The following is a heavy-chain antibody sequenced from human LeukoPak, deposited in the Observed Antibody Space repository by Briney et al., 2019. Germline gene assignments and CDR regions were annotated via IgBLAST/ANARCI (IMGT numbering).Heavy chain of an antibody. CDR1: GGSISSSSYY. Sequence: PSETPSLTCTVSGGSISSSSYYWGWIRQPPGKGLEWIGSIYYSGSTYYNPSLKSRVTISVDTSKNQFSLKLSSVTAADTAVYYCASDYGGNSGNNWFDPWGQGTLVTVSS. CDR2: IYYSGST. D-gene: IGHD4-23*01. CDR3: ASDYGGNSGNNWFDP. V-gene: IGHV4-39*07. J-gene: IGHJ5*02.